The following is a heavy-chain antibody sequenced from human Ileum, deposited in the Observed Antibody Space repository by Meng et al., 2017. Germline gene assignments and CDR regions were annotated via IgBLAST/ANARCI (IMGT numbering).Heavy chain of an antibody. CDR2: IYYSGST. CDR3: AQPRITMTLGGFRTGWFDP. V-gene: IGHV4-39*01. D-gene: IGHD3-22*01. J-gene: IGHJ5*02. CDR1: GGSSSSSSYY. Sequence: QLQLQESGPGRGKPAETLSLSGTVAGGSSSSSSYYWGWIRQPPGKGLEWIGSIYYSGSTYYNPSLKSRVTISVDTSKNQFSLKLSSVTAADTAVYYCAQPRITMTLGGFRTGWFDPWGQGTLVTVSS.